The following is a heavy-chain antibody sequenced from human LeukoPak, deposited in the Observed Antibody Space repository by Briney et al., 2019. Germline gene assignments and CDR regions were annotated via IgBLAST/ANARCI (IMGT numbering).Heavy chain of an antibody. CDR2: IYYSGST. Sequence: SETLSLTCTVSGGSISSSSYYWSWIRQPPGKGLEWIGYIYYSGSTNYNPSLKSRVTISVDTSKNQFSLKLSSVTAADTAVYYCARGRGGGGSSNNCFDPWGQGTLVIVSS. V-gene: IGHV4-61*01. CDR1: GGSISSSSYY. D-gene: IGHD2-15*01. CDR3: ARGRGGGGSSNNCFDP. J-gene: IGHJ5*02.